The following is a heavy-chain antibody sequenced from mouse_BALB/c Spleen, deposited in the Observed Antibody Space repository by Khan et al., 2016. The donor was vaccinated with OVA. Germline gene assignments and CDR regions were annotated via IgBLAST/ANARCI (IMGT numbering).Heavy chain of an antibody. CDR3: ARAGYGGFAY. CDR2: IYPGSGYT. D-gene: IGHD3-2*02. J-gene: IGHJ3*01. V-gene: IGHV1-77*01. Sequence: QVQLKQSGPELVKPGASVRMSCNASGYTFTDFLISWVKQRAGQGLEWIGEIYPGSGYTYYNEKFKGKATLTSDRSSNTAYMELSSLTSADSAVYFCARAGYGGFAYWCQGTLVTVSA. CDR1: GYTFTDFL.